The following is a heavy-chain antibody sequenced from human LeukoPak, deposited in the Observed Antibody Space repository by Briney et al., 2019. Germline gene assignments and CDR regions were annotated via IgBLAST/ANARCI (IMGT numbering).Heavy chain of an antibody. V-gene: IGHV3-48*03. CDR3: ARMSWLLDY. J-gene: IGHJ4*02. D-gene: IGHD5-12*01. CDR2: ISSSGSTI. Sequence: SGGSLRLSCAASGFTFSSYEMNWVRQAPGKGLEWVSYISSSGSTIYYADSVKGRFTISRDNAKNSLYLQMNSLRAEDTAVYYCARMSWLLDYWGQGTLVTVSS. CDR1: GFTFSSYE.